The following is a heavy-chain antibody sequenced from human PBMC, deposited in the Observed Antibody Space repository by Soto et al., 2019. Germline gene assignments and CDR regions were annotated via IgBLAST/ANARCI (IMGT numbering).Heavy chain of an antibody. CDR2: IYWDDDK. CDR1: GFSLSTSGVG. CDR3: RTTVTTWGGVGNLDY. D-gene: IGHD4-17*01. J-gene: IGHJ4*02. Sequence: SGPTLVKPTQTLTLTCTFSGFSLSTSGVGVGWIRQPPGKALEWLALIYWDDDKRYSPSLKSRLTITKDTSKNQVVLTMTNMDPVDTATYYCRTTVTTWGGVGNLDYWGQGTLVTVSS. V-gene: IGHV2-5*02.